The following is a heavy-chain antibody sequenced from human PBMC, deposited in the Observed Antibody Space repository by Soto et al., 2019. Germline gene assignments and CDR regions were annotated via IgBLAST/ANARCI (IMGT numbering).Heavy chain of an antibody. CDR1: GFTFSSYA. D-gene: IGHD5-12*01. CDR2: ISGSGGST. Sequence: GGSLRLSCAASGFTFSSYAMSWVRQAPGKGLEWVSAISGSGGSTYYADSVKGRFTISRDNSKNTLYLQMNSLRAEDTAVYHCAKGQGLRSNYYGMDVWGQGTTVTVSS. V-gene: IGHV3-23*01. J-gene: IGHJ6*02. CDR3: AKGQGLRSNYYGMDV.